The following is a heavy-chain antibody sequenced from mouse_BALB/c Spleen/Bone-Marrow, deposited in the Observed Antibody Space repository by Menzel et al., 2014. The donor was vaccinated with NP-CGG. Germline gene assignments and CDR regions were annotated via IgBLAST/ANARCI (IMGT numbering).Heavy chain of an antibody. CDR3: ARSGSSSGYFDY. Sequence: EVKVVESGGGLVQPGGSRKLSCAASGFTFSSFAMHWARQAPEKGLEWVAYISSGSSTIYYADTVMGRFTISRDNPKNTLFLQMTSLRSEDTAMYYCARSGSSSGYFDYWGQGTTLTVSS. V-gene: IGHV5-17*02. D-gene: IGHD1-1*01. CDR2: ISSGSSTI. CDR1: GFTFSSFA. J-gene: IGHJ2*01.